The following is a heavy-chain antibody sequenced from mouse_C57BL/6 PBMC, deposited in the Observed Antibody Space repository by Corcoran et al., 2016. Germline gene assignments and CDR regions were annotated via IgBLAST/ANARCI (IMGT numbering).Heavy chain of an antibody. D-gene: IGHD3-2*02. V-gene: IGHV3-6*01. Sequence: VQLQESEPGLVKPSQSLSLTCSVTGYSITSGYYWNWIRQFPGNKLEWMGYISYDGSNNYNPSLKNPISITRDTSKNQFYLKLNSVTTEDTATYYCARDTAQATAWFAYWGQGTLVTVSA. CDR2: ISYDGSN. CDR1: GYSITSGYY. J-gene: IGHJ3*01. CDR3: ARDTAQATAWFAY.